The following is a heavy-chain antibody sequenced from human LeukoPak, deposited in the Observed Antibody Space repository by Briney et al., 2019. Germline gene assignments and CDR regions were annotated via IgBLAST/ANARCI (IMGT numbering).Heavy chain of an antibody. CDR3: ARSPYLDFWSGYYLNYYYGMDV. CDR1: GFAFSSYN. CDR2: ISRSSSYI. J-gene: IGHJ6*02. V-gene: IGHV3-21*01. Sequence: SGGSLRLSCAASGFAFSSYNMNWVRQAPGKGLEWVSSISRSSSYIYYADSVKGRFTISRDNAKNSLYLQMDSLRAEDTAVYYCARSPYLDFWSGYYLNYYYGMDVWGQGTTVTVSS. D-gene: IGHD3-3*01.